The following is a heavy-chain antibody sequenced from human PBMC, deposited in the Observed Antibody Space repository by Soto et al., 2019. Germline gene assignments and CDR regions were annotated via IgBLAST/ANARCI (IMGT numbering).Heavy chain of an antibody. J-gene: IGHJ4*02. Sequence: QVQLVESGGGVVQPGRSLRLSCAASGFTFSNYAMHWVRQAPGKGLEWLAIISYDGDNEYYADSVRGRFTISRDNSNNTFHLQXNNLRHEDTAVYYCAKDGGPVYCNSPGCSAKHFDYWGQGTLVTVSS. CDR3: AKDGGPVYCNSPGCSAKHFDY. D-gene: IGHD2-2*01. CDR1: GFTFSNYA. CDR2: ISYDGDNE. V-gene: IGHV3-30*18.